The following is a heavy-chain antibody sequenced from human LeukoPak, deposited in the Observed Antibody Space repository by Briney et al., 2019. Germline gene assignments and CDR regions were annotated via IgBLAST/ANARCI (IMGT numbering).Heavy chain of an antibody. D-gene: IGHD5-12*01. Sequence: SQTLSLTCTVSGGSISSGSYYWSWIRQPPGKGLEWIGYIYYSGSTNYNPSLKSRVTISVDTSKNQFSLKLSSVTAADTAVYYCARDRHPPLACSGYDRLSNYYYMDVWGKGTTVTVSS. CDR2: IYYSGST. CDR3: ARDRHPPLACSGYDRLSNYYYMDV. J-gene: IGHJ6*03. V-gene: IGHV4-61*01. CDR1: GGSISSGSYY.